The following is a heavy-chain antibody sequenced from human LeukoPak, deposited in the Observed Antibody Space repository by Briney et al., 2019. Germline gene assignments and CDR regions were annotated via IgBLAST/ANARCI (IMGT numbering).Heavy chain of an antibody. Sequence: GGFLRLSCAASGFTFSSSSMNWVRQAPGKGLEWVSSISRSSSYINYADSVKGRFTISRDNAKNSLYLQMSSLRAEDTAVYYCAKDHYSSSWSYDYWGQGTLVTASS. CDR2: ISRSSSYI. V-gene: IGHV3-21*01. D-gene: IGHD6-13*01. J-gene: IGHJ4*02. CDR3: AKDHYSSSWSYDY. CDR1: GFTFSSSS.